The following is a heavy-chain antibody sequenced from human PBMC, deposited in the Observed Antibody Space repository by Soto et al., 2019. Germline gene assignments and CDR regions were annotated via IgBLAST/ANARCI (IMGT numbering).Heavy chain of an antibody. D-gene: IGHD1-26*01. Sequence: EVQLVESGGGLVQPGGSLRLSCAASGFTLSDHYMDWVRQAPGKGLEWVARTRDRARSYTTEYAASVKGRFTISRDESXIALYLQMNSLENEDTAVYYCTRVRSVYVGSDVSDMWGQGTMVTVSS. V-gene: IGHV3-72*01. J-gene: IGHJ3*02. CDR1: GFTLSDHY. CDR3: TRVRSVYVGSDVSDM. CDR2: TRDRARSYTT.